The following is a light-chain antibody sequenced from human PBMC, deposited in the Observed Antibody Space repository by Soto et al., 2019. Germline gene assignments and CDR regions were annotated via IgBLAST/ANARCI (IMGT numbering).Light chain of an antibody. CDR2: KAS. CDR1: QSISSW. J-gene: IGKJ4*01. Sequence: DIQMTQSPSTLSASVGDRVTITCRASQSISSWLAWYQHKPGKAPNLLIYKASTLESGVPSRFSGRGSGTEFTLTVSSLQPDDFATYYCQQYDSYPLTFGGGTKVEIK. V-gene: IGKV1-5*03. CDR3: QQYDSYPLT.